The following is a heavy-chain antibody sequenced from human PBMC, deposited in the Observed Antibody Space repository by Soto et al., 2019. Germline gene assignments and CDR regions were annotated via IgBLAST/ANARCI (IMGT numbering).Heavy chain of an antibody. CDR2: ISAYNGNT. CDR3: ARDGRGYYDSTFDY. CDR1: GYTFTSYV. V-gene: IGHV1-18*01. J-gene: IGHJ4*02. Sequence: GASVKVSCKASGYTFTSYVISWVRQAPGQGLEWMGWISAYNGNTNYAQKLQGRVTMTTDTSTSTAYMELRSLRSDDTAVYYCARDGRGYYDSTFDYWGQGTLVTVSS. D-gene: IGHD3-22*01.